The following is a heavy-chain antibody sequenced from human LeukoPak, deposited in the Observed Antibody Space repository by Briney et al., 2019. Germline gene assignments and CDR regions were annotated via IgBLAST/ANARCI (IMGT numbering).Heavy chain of an antibody. V-gene: IGHV4-59*01. CDR3: ARCGGDCYSLED. J-gene: IGHJ4*02. CDR1: GGFISSYY. D-gene: IGHD2-21*02. CDR2: IYYSGST. Sequence: SETLSLTCTVSGGFISSYYWSWIRQPPGKGLEWIGYIYYSGSTNYNPSLKSRVTISVDTSKNQFSLKLSSVTAADTAVYYCARCGGDCYSLEDWGQGTLVTVSS.